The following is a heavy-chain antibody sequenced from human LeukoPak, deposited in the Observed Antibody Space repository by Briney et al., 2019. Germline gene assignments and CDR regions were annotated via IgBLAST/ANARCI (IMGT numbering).Heavy chain of an antibody. CDR2: INPNSGGT. CDR1: GYTFTGYY. J-gene: IGHJ4*02. CDR3: ARGYPPYVLPFDY. V-gene: IGHV1-2*02. D-gene: IGHD2-15*01. Sequence: GASVKVSCNASGYTFTGYYMHWVRQAPGQGLEWMGWINPNSGGTNYAQKFQGRVTMTRDTSISTAYMELSRLRSDDTAVYYCARGYPPYVLPFDYWGQGTLVTVSS.